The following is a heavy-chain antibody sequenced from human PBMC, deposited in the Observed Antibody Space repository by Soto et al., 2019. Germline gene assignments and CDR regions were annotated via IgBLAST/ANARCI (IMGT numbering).Heavy chain of an antibody. CDR2: TYYRSKWYN. D-gene: IGHD6-6*01. Sequence: SQTLSLTCAMSVDSVSSNSAAWNWIMQSPSRGLEWLGRTYYRSKWYNDYAVSVKSRITINPDTSKNQFSLQLNSVTPEDTAVYYCARDRPLSIAARTYYYYGMDLWGQGTMVTVSS. J-gene: IGHJ6*02. CDR1: VDSVSSNSAA. CDR3: ARDRPLSIAARTYYYYGMDL. V-gene: IGHV6-1*01.